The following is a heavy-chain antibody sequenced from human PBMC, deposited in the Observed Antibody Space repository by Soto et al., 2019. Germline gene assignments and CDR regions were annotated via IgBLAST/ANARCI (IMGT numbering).Heavy chain of an antibody. CDR3: ARYGDYARGYYYGMDV. CDR2: IYYSGST. CDR1: GGSISSYY. D-gene: IGHD4-17*01. V-gene: IGHV4-59*01. J-gene: IGHJ6*02. Sequence: SETLSLTCTVSGGSISSYYWNWIRQPPGKGLEWIGYIYYSGSTNYNPSLKSRVTISVDTSKNQFSLKLSSVTAADTAVYYCARYGDYARGYYYGMDVWGQGTTVTVSS.